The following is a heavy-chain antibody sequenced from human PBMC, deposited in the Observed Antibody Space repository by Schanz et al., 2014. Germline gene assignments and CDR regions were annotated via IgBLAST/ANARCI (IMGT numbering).Heavy chain of an antibody. CDR2: IYTSGST. V-gene: IGHV4-61*02. Sequence: QVQLQESGPGLVKPSQTLSLTCIVSGGSISSGTYYWSWLRQPAGKGLEWIGRIYTSGSTNYNPTLKSRVTISVDTSKNQFSLNLSSATAADTAVYYCAREPLSGYNWFDPWGQGTLVTVSS. J-gene: IGHJ5*02. CDR3: AREPLSGYNWFDP. D-gene: IGHD6-25*01. CDR1: GGSISSGTYY.